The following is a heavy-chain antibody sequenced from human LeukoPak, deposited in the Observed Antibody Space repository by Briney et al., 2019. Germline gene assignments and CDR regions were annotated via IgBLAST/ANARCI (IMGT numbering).Heavy chain of an antibody. CDR1: GGSINGYY. D-gene: IGHD3-16*01. V-gene: IGHV4-4*09. Sequence: KSSETLSLTCSVSGGSINGYYWSWIRQPPGKGLEWIGYIYSSASTDYNPSLKSRVTKSGDTSKNHFSLKLNSVTAADTAMYYCARHGTGGFFDYWGQGTLVTVSS. J-gene: IGHJ4*02. CDR3: ARHGTGGFFDY. CDR2: IYSSAST.